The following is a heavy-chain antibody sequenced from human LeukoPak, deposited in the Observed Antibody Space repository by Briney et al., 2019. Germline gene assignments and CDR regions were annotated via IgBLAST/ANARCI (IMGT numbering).Heavy chain of an antibody. D-gene: IGHD4-17*01. V-gene: IGHV4-39*07. J-gene: IGHJ4*02. CDR2: IYYSGST. CDR3: ARDLLGYGDRFDY. CDR1: GGSISSSTYY. Sequence: HSETLSLTCTVSGGSISSSTYYWGWIRQPPGKGLEWIGSIYYSGSTYYNPSLKSRVTMSVDTSKNQFSLKLSSVTAADTAVYYCARDLLGYGDRFDYWGQGTLVTVSS.